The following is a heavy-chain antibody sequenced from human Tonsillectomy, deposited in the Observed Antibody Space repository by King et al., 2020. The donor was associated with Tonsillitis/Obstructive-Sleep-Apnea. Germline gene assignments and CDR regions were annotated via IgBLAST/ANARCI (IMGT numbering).Heavy chain of an antibody. CDR1: GFTLRSYG. CDR3: ARDGTKWELGWLRFDY. V-gene: IGHV3-33*01. D-gene: IGHD1-26*01. Sequence: QLVQSGGGVVQPGRSLRLSCAASGFTLRSYGMHWVRQAPGKGLEWVAVIWYDGINKYYSDSVKGRFTISRDNSKHQLYLQMNSLRAGDTAVYYCARDGTKWELGWLRFDYWGQGTLVTVSS. J-gene: IGHJ4*02. CDR2: IWYDGINK.